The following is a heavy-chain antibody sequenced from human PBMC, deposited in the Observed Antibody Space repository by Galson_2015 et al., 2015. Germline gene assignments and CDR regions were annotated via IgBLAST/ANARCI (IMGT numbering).Heavy chain of an antibody. J-gene: IGHJ5*02. CDR2: IILLFGTT. CDR3: ARGLDWFDR. Sequence: IILLFGTTRYAQTFQGRVTITADKSTSTVSMELSSLRSEDTAVYYCARGLDWFDRWGQGTLVTVSS. D-gene: IGHD6-19*01. V-gene: IGHV1-69*06.